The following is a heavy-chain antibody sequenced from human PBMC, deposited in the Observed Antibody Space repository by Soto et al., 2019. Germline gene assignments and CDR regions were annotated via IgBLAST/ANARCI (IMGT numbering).Heavy chain of an antibody. CDR2: MHYDGET. J-gene: IGHJ4*02. CDR1: GASITTGGSY. V-gene: IGHV4-31*03. CDR3: ARTRVGASSPTDF. D-gene: IGHD1-26*01. Sequence: SETLSLTCTVSGASITTGGSYWGWIRQPPGKGLEWIAYMHYDGETFHNPSLRSRITISSDKSKNQFSLRLTSVTATDTAVYYCARTRVGASSPTDFWGQGTLVTVS.